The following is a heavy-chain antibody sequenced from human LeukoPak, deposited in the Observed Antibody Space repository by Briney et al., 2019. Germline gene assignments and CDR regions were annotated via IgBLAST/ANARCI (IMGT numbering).Heavy chain of an antibody. Sequence: GGSLRLSCAASGFAFSRYAMHWVRQAPGKGLEWVAVLSYDVSETYYADYVRGRFTISRDKAKNTLFLQMNSLRADDTALYYCAKGDDDNPGWHFDLWGRGTLVTVSS. D-gene: IGHD5-24*01. J-gene: IGHJ2*01. V-gene: IGHV3-30*04. CDR1: GFAFSRYA. CDR2: LSYDVSET. CDR3: AKGDDDNPGWHFDL.